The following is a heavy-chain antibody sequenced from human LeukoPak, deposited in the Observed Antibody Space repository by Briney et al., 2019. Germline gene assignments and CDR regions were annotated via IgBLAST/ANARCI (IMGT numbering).Heavy chain of an antibody. CDR2: IIPIFGTA. CDR3: AKEVAATQGLYYFDY. Sequence: SVTVSCKASGGTFSSYAISWVRQAPGQGLEWMGGIIPIFGTANYAQKFQGRVTITADESTSTAYMELSSLRSEDTAVYYCAKEVAATQGLYYFDYWGQGTLVTVSS. V-gene: IGHV1-69*13. CDR1: GGTFSSYA. D-gene: IGHD2-15*01. J-gene: IGHJ4*02.